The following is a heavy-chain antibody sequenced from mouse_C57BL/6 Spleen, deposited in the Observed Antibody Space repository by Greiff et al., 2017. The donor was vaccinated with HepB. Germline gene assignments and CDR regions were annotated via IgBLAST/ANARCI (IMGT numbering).Heavy chain of an antibody. CDR1: GYTFTSYW. V-gene: IGHV1-74*01. Sequence: QVQLKEPGAELVKPGASVKVSCKASGYTFTSYWMHWVKQRPGQGLEWIGRIHPSDSDTNYNQKFKGKATLTVDKSSSTAYMQLSSLTSEDSAVYYCAIEGYYGSSLYFDYWGQGTTLTVSS. J-gene: IGHJ2*01. CDR2: IHPSDSDT. CDR3: AIEGYYGSSLYFDY. D-gene: IGHD1-1*01.